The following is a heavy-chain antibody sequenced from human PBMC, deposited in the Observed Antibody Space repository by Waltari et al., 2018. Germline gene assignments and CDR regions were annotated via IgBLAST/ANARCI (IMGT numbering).Heavy chain of an antibody. V-gene: IGHV3-21*01. CDR2: ISRNSDYT. CDR1: GFTFRDFG. J-gene: IGHJ4*02. Sequence: EVLLVESGGGLVKSGGSLRLSCVASGFTFRDFGMNWVRQAPGKGLERVASISRNSDYTYYADSLKGRFTISRDNAKNSLYLQMNSLRAEDTALYYCARDWSLSFDYWGQGSLITVSS. CDR3: ARDWSLSFDY. D-gene: IGHD2-8*02.